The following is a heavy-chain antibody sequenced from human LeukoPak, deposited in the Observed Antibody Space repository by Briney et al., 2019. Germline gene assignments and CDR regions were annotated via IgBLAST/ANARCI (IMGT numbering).Heavy chain of an antibody. CDR3: ANGRALWFGEYYFDY. CDR1: GFTFSSYA. J-gene: IGHJ4*02. D-gene: IGHD3-10*01. V-gene: IGHV3-30-3*01. Sequence: PGGSLRLSCAASGFTFSSYAMHWVRQAPGKGLEWVAVISYDGSNKYYTDSVKGRFTISRDNSKNTLYLQMNSLRAEDTAVYYCANGRALWFGEYYFDYWGQGTLVTVSS. CDR2: ISYDGSNK.